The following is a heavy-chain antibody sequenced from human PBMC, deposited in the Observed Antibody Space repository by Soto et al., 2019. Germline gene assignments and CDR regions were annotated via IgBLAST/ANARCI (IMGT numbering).Heavy chain of an antibody. CDR2: TYYRSKWYN. D-gene: IGHD2-15*01. V-gene: IGHV6-1*01. CDR1: GDSVSSNSAA. CDR3: ARDRGYCSGGSCYSVWFDP. Sequence: SQTLSLTCAISGDSVSSNSAAWNWIRQSPSSGLEWLGRTYYRSKWYNDYAVSVKSRITINPDTSKNQFSLQLNSVTPEDTAVYYCARDRGYCSGGSCYSVWFDPWGQGTLVTVSS. J-gene: IGHJ5*02.